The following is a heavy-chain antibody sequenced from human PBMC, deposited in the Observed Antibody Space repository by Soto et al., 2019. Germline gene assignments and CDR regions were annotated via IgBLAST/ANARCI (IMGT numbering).Heavy chain of an antibody. Sequence: SVKVSCKASGGTFSSYAISWVRQAPGQGLERMGGIIPIFGTANYAQKFQGRVTITADESTSTAYMELSSLRSEDTAVYYCASRGYCSGGSCSSHQYYYYGMDVWGKGTTVTVSS. V-gene: IGHV1-69*13. CDR1: GGTFSSYA. CDR2: IIPIFGTA. J-gene: IGHJ6*04. D-gene: IGHD2-15*01. CDR3: ASRGYCSGGSCSSHQYYYYGMDV.